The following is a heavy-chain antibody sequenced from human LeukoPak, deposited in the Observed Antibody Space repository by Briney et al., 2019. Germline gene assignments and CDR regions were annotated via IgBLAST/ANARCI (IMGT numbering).Heavy chain of an antibody. CDR1: GGSISSGGYS. Sequence: PSETLSLTCAVSGGSISSGGYSWSWIRQPPGKGLEWIGYIYHSGSTYYNPSLKSRVTISVDRSMNQFSLKLSSVTAADTAVYYCARSELYYFDYWGQGTLVTVSS. D-gene: IGHD1-14*01. CDR2: IYHSGST. CDR3: ARSELYYFDY. J-gene: IGHJ4*02. V-gene: IGHV4-30-2*01.